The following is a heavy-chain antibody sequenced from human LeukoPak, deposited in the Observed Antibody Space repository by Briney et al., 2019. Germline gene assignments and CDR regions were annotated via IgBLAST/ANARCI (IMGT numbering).Heavy chain of an antibody. Sequence: GGSLRLSCAASGFTFDDYAMHWVRQAPGKCLEWVSGISWNSGSIGYADSVKGRFTISRDNAKNSLYLQMNSLRAEDTALYYCAASGGSYYNYWGQGTLVTVSS. V-gene: IGHV3-9*01. CDR3: AASGGSYYNY. CDR2: ISWNSGSI. D-gene: IGHD1-26*01. CDR1: GFTFDDYA. J-gene: IGHJ4*02.